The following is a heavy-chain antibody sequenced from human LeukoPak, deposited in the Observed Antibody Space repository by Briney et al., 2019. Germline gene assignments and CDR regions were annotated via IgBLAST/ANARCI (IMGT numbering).Heavy chain of an antibody. CDR1: GFTFSRYA. CDR2: FSGSGGST. Sequence: GGSLRLSCAASGFTFSRYAMNWVRQAPGKGREWVSTFSGSGGSTYYADSVKGRFTISGDNSKNTLYLQMSILRAEDTALYYCAKDDDYGDYRDAFDIWGQGTMVTVSS. CDR3: AKDDDYGDYRDAFDI. V-gene: IGHV3-23*01. D-gene: IGHD4-17*01. J-gene: IGHJ3*02.